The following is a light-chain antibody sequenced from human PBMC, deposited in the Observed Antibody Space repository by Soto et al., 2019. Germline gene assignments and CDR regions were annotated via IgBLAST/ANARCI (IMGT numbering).Light chain of an antibody. CDR1: QSVSSSY. V-gene: IGKV3-20*01. J-gene: IGKJ1*01. CDR2: GAS. Sequence: EIVLTQSPGTLSLSPGERATLSCRASQSVSSSYLAWYQQKPGQAPWLLIYGASSRATGIPDRFSGSGSGTDFTLTISRLEPEDFAVYYCQQYGSSFRTFGQGTKVEIK. CDR3: QQYGSSFRT.